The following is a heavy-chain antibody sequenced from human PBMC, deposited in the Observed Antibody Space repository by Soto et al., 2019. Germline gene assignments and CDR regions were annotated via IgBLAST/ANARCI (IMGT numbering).Heavy chain of an antibody. D-gene: IGHD2-2*01. CDR1: GDGYFTRVA. J-gene: IGHJ4*02. Sequence: ASVKVSCKASGDGYFTRVAVQWVRQTRGQGLEWLGWIAVGSSHKDYAPAFQGRVANTRCLSTRTVFMALHSLRSEDTAGHFCAANARAGQQFRPSDSWGQGTRVTVSS. CDR2: IAVGSSHK. CDR3: AANARAGQQFRPSDS. V-gene: IGHV1-58*01.